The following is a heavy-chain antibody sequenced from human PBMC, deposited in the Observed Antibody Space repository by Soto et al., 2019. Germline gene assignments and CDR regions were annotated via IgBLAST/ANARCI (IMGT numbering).Heavy chain of an antibody. CDR1: GGSISSYY. Sequence: SETLSLTCTFSGGSISSYYWSWIRQPPGKGLEWIGYIYYSGSTNYNPSLKSRVTISVDTSKNQFSLKLSSVTAADTAVYYCARFPYGDYLYYFDYWGQGTLVTVSS. V-gene: IGHV4-59*01. D-gene: IGHD4-17*01. CDR2: IYYSGST. J-gene: IGHJ4*02. CDR3: ARFPYGDYLYYFDY.